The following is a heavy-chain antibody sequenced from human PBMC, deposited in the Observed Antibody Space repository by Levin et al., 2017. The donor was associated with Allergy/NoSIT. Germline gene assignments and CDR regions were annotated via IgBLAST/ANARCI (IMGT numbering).Heavy chain of an antibody. CDR2: IYWDDDE. Sequence: GSGPTLVKPTQTLTLTCTVSGFSLTTTGVGVGWIRQPPGKTLEWLALIYWDDDERYSPSLMNRLTITKGTSKNQVVLRLTNMDSADTATYYCARSLRRYQETGGFYVGVRHFDYWGQGNLVTVSS. CDR1: GFSLTTTGVG. CDR3: ARSLRRYQETGGFYVGVRHFDY. D-gene: IGHD2-8*02. V-gene: IGHV2-5*02. J-gene: IGHJ4*02.